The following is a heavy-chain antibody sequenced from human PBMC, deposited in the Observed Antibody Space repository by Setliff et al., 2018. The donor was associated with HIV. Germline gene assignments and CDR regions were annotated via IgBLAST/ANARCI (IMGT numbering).Heavy chain of an antibody. CDR1: GGTFSSYG. CDR3: ARPAVLISTDYYYYMDV. CDR2: VIPLFGTE. D-gene: IGHD6-19*01. Sequence: SVKVSCKSSGGTFSSYGVTWVRQALGQGLEWMGGVIPLFGTEKVAQKFQGRVTITADESTNTAYMELSSLRSEDTAIYYCARPAVLISTDYYYYMDVWGQGTTVTVSS. V-gene: IGHV1-69*13. J-gene: IGHJ6*02.